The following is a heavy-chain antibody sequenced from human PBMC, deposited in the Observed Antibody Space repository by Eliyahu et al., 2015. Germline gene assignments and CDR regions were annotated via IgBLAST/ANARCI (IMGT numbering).Heavy chain of an antibody. D-gene: IGHD2-15*01. CDR1: GYXLSXFY. J-gene: IGHJ5*02. Sequence: QVQLVQSGTEVKNPGASVKISCKASGYXLSXFYMHWARQAPGQGLEWMGWINPNSGGTHYTENFQGRVTMTRDTSVNTAYMELNRLRSDDTAVYYCARERSECRGGTCHRRTFDPWGQGTLVTVSS. V-gene: IGHV1-2*02. CDR3: ARERSECRGGTCHRRTFDP. CDR2: INPNSGGT.